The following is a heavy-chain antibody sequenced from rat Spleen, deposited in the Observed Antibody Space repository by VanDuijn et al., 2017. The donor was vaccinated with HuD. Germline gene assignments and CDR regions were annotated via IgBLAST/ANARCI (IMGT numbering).Heavy chain of an antibody. J-gene: IGHJ2*01. D-gene: IGHD1-11*01. Sequence: EVQVVESGGGLVQPGRSLELSCVASGFTLSIYWMTWIRQAPGKGLEWVASISNTGDSAYYPDSVKGRFTISRDNAKSTLYLQMNSLRSEDTATYYCTREGGYWDYWGQGVMVTVSS. CDR2: ISNTGDSA. V-gene: IGHV5-31*01. CDR3: TREGGYWDY. CDR1: GFTLSIYW.